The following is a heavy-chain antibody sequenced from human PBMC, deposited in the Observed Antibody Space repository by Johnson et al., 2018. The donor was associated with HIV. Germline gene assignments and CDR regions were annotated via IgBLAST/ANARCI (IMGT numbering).Heavy chain of an antibody. CDR2: ISSRATTI. V-gene: IGHV3-48*03. Sequence: VQLVESGGGLVQPGGSLRLSCAASGFTFSSYEMNWVRQAPGKGLEWVSYISSRATTIYYADSVKGRFTISRDNAKNSLYLQLNSLRAEDTAVYYCAKDLGNWDSPRSAFDMWGQGTMVTVSS. CDR3: AKDLGNWDSPRSAFDM. D-gene: IGHD1/OR15-1a*01. J-gene: IGHJ3*02. CDR1: GFTFSSYE.